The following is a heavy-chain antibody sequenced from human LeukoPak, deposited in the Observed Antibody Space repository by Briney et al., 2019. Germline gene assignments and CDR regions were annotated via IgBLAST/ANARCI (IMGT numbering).Heavy chain of an antibody. V-gene: IGHV3-74*01. CDR3: ASGRGVRGVIIY. J-gene: IGHJ4*02. CDR1: GFTFSSYW. CDR2: ISSDGSST. D-gene: IGHD3-10*01. Sequence: GGSLRLSCAASGFTFSSYWMHWVRQAPGKGLVWVSRISSDGSSTNYADSVKGRFTISRDNAKNTLYLQMNSLRAEDTAVYYCASGRGVRGVIIYWGQGTLVTVSS.